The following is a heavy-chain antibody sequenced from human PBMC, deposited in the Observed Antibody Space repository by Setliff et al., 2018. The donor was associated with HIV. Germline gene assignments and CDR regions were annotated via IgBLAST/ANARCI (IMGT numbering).Heavy chain of an antibody. J-gene: IGHJ3*02. Sequence: ASVMVSCKASGYTLTSYGISWVRQAPGQGLEWMGWISAYNGNTNYAQKLQGRVTMTTDTSTSKAYMELRSLRSDDTAVYYCARDLDSSGYGDAFDIWGQGTMVTVSS. CDR2: ISAYNGNT. D-gene: IGHD3-22*01. V-gene: IGHV1-18*01. CDR1: GYTLTSYG. CDR3: ARDLDSSGYGDAFDI.